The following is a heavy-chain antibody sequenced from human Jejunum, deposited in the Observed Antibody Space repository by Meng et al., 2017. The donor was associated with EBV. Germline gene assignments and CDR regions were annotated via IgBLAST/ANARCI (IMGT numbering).Heavy chain of an antibody. CDR1: GGSVSSGTYY. D-gene: IGHD1-1*01. Sequence: QGQLQEWGPGLVKPSETLSLTCTVSGGSVSSGTYYWTWIRQPPGKGLEWIGYIYNSGSTNYNPSLKSRVTISLDTSKNQFSLKLSSVTAADTAMYYCARNWNFWGQGTLVTVSS. CDR2: IYNSGST. J-gene: IGHJ4*02. CDR3: ARNWNF. V-gene: IGHV4-61*01.